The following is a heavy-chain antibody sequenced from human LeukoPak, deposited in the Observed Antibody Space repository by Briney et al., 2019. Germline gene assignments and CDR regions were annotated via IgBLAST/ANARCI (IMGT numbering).Heavy chain of an antibody. Sequence: GGSLRLSCAASGFTFSSYAMHWVRQAPGKGLEWVSGITWDSGLRGYADSVKGRFTISRDNAKNSVYLQMDSLRPEDTALYYCAKNLQDYWGQGTLVTVSS. CDR1: GFTFSSYA. V-gene: IGHV3-9*01. CDR2: ITWDSGLR. J-gene: IGHJ4*02. CDR3: AKNLQDY.